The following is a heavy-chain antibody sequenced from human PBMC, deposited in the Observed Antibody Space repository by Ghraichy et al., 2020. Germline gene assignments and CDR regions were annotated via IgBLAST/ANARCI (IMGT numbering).Heavy chain of an antibody. CDR1: GVTFNNFA. V-gene: IGHV3-23*01. D-gene: IGHD3-3*01. CDR3: AHYDFWRGYSFDY. CDR2: ISGSGGSA. Sequence: GESLNISCAASGVTFNNFAMTWVRQAPGKGLEWVSAISGSGGSAYYADSVKGRFTISRDNSKNTLYLQMSNLRAEDTAIYYCAHYDFWRGYSFDYWGQGTLVTVSS. J-gene: IGHJ4*02.